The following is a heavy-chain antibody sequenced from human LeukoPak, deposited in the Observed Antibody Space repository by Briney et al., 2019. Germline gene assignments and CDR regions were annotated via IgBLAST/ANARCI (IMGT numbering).Heavy chain of an antibody. D-gene: IGHD1-14*01. CDR2: IYHNGNA. Sequence: SETLSLTCALSGGSISTYFWSWIRQPPGKGLEWIAYIYHNGNANYNPALKSRGTISVDTSKNQFSLTLNSVTAADTAVYYCARNRVSPGSTGPRYFDVWVPGTLVTVSS. V-gene: IGHV4-59*01. J-gene: IGHJ2*01. CDR1: GGSISTYF. CDR3: ARNRVSPGSTGPRYFDV.